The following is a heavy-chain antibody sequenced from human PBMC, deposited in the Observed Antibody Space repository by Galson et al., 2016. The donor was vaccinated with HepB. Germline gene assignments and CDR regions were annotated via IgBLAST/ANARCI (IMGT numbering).Heavy chain of an antibody. D-gene: IGHD2-15*01. CDR3: AGGLGYCFGGSCYYFDY. Sequence: SETLSLTCTVSGGSISSSNYYWGWIRHPPGKGLEWVGSIYYSGSTYCNPSLKSRVTISVDTSKNQFSLKLSSVTAADTSFYFCAGGLGYCFGGSCYYFDYWGQGTLVTVSS. CDR2: IYYSGST. V-gene: IGHV4-39*01. J-gene: IGHJ4*02. CDR1: GGSISSSNYY.